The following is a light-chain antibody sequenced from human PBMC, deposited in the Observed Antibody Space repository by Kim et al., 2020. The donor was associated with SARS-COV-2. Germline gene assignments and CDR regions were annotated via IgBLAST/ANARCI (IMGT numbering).Light chain of an antibody. CDR1: RSNIGGNT. J-gene: IGLJ2*01. Sequence: GQRVTISCNGSRSNIGGNTGTWNQQRPGTAPKVLIYRNDERPSGVPDRFSGSKSGTSASLAISGLQCEDEADYHCAAWDDSLEGVVFGGGTKLTVL. CDR3: AAWDDSLEGVV. CDR2: RND. V-gene: IGLV1-44*01.